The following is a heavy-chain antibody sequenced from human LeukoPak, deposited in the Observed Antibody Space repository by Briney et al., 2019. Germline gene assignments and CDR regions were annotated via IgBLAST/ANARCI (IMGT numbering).Heavy chain of an antibody. CDR2: MYTSGGSK. D-gene: IGHD4-11*01. Sequence: ASVKVSCKASGYXFTSYYINWVRQAPGQGLEWMGLMYTSGGSKNYAQKLQGRFTMTRDTSTSTVYMEVSSLRSEDTAVYYCARGHYSSNGVFDYWGQGTLVTVSS. CDR1: GYXFTSYY. J-gene: IGHJ4*02. V-gene: IGHV1-46*01. CDR3: ARGHYSSNGVFDY.